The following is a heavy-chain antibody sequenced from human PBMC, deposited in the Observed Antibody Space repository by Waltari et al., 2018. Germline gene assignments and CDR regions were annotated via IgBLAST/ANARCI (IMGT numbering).Heavy chain of an antibody. CDR1: GASFGGFS. Sequence: QVQLQQWGAGLLKPSETLSLTCGESGASFGGFSWSWNRQAPGKGLEWIGDITHTGDSNINPSLKSRLTISVDTSKRQFSLELTSVTPADTAVYYCGRAPATSWFGYSVYWGQGTVVTVSS. CDR3: GRAPATSWFGYSVY. D-gene: IGHD2-2*01. CDR2: ITHTGDS. J-gene: IGHJ4*02. V-gene: IGHV4-34*01.